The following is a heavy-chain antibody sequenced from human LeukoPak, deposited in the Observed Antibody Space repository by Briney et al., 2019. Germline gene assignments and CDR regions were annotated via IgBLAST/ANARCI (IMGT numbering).Heavy chain of an antibody. CDR3: ARARVVVVAAKIIDY. V-gene: IGHV1-18*01. D-gene: IGHD2-15*01. CDR2: ISAYNGNT. Sequence: GASVKVSCKASGYTFTSYGISWVRQAPGQGLEWMGWISAYNGNTNYAQKLQGRVTMTTHTSTSTAYMELRRLSSDDTAVYYRARARVVVVAAKIIDYWGQGTLVTVSS. CDR1: GYTFTSYG. J-gene: IGHJ4*02.